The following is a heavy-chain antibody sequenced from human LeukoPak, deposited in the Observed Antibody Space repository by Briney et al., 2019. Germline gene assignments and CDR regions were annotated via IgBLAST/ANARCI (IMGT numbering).Heavy chain of an antibody. CDR2: IDYSGSS. CDR1: GGSISRYY. D-gene: IGHD3-16*01. CDR3: ARGELAAALI. V-gene: IGHV4-59*01. Sequence: SETLSLTCTVSGGSISRYYCSWIRQPPGKGLERIGYIDYSGSSNYKFSLKSRVAISVDTSKNQFSLKLSSVTAADTAVYYCARGELAAALIWGQGTLVTVSS. J-gene: IGHJ4*02.